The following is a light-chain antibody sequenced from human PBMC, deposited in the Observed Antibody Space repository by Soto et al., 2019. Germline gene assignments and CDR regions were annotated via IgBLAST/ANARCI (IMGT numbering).Light chain of an antibody. Sequence: QSALTQPVSVSGSPGQSITISCTGTSSDVGGYNYVSWYQQHPGKAPKLMIYEVSNRPSGVSDRFSGSKSGNTASLTISGLQIEDEAYYYCSSYTISTTVVFGGGTKLTVL. CDR1: SSDVGGYNY. J-gene: IGLJ3*02. CDR2: EVS. CDR3: SSYTISTTVV. V-gene: IGLV2-14*01.